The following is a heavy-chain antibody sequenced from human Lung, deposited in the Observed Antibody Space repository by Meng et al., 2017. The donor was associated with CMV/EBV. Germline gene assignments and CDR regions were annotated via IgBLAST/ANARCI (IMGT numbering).Heavy chain of an antibody. V-gene: IGHV4-61*01. CDR2: IYYSGST. Sequence: GSLRLXXTVSGGSVSSGSYYWSWIRQPPGKGLEWIGYIYYSGSTNYNPSLKSRVTISVDTSKNQSSLKLSSVNAADTDGYYCVRPGELRFAFWYGMDVWGQGXTVTVSS. D-gene: IGHD1-7*01. CDR1: GGSVSSGSYY. J-gene: IGHJ6*02. CDR3: VRPGELRFAFWYGMDV.